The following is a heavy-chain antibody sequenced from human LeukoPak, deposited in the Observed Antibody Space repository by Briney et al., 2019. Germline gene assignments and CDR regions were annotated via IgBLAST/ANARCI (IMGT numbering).Heavy chain of an antibody. CDR3: ARSNFLSGYYGKGDYFDY. J-gene: IGHJ4*02. D-gene: IGHD3-3*01. V-gene: IGHV3-21*01. CDR2: ITSSSSYI. Sequence: GGSLRLSCAASGFTFSSYSMNWVRQAPGKGLEWVSTITSSSSYIYYADSVKGRFTISRDNAKNSLYLQMNSLRAEDTAVYYCARSNFLSGYYGKGDYFDYGGQGTRVTVSS. CDR1: GFTFSSYS.